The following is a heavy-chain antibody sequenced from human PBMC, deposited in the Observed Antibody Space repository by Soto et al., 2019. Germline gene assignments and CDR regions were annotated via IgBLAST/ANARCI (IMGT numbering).Heavy chain of an antibody. CDR3: TRPGYSYGPHDAFDV. CDR1: GFPFGAPS. J-gene: IGHJ3*01. Sequence: EVQLVESGGGLVQPGGPLKLPCAPPGFPFGAPSLAWVRQFSGKGLEWVGRIRGKADSYATAYAASVKGRFTISRDDSKNTAYLQMKSLKTEDTAVYYCTRPGYSYGPHDAFDVWGQGTTVTVSS. CDR2: IRGKADSYAT. D-gene: IGHD5-18*01. V-gene: IGHV3-73*02.